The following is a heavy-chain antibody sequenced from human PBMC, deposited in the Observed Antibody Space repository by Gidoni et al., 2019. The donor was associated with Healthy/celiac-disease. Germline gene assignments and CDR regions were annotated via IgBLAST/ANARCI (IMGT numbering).Heavy chain of an antibody. CDR3: AKVWSGNDAFDI. J-gene: IGHJ3*02. V-gene: IGHV3-23*01. CDR1: GLTFSSYA. D-gene: IGHD3-3*01. Sequence: EVQLLESGGGLVQPGGSLRLSCAASGLTFSSYAMSWVRQAPGKGLEWVSAISGSGGSTYYADSVKGRFTISRDNSKNTLYLQMNSLRAEDTAVYYCAKVWSGNDAFDIWGQGTMVTVSS. CDR2: ISGSGGST.